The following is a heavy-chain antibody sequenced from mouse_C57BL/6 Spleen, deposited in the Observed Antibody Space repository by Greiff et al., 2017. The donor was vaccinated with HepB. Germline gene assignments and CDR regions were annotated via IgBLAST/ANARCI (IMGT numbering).Heavy chain of an antibody. CDR2: ISDGGSYT. Sequence: EVKLVESGGGLVKPGGSLKLSCAASGFTFSSYAMSWVRQTPEKRLEWVATISDGGSYTYYPDNVKGRFTISRDNAKNNLYLQMSHLKSEDTAMYYCARVYYGSSPFAYWGQGTLVTVSA. V-gene: IGHV5-4*03. CDR1: GFTFSSYA. D-gene: IGHD1-1*01. CDR3: ARVYYGSSPFAY. J-gene: IGHJ3*01.